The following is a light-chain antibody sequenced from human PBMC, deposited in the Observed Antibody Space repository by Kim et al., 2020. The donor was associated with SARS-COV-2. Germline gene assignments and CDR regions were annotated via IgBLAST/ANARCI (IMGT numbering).Light chain of an antibody. V-gene: IGKV3-15*01. Sequence: EIVMTQSPATLSVSPGERATLSCRASQSVSSNLAWYQQKPGQAPRLLIYGASTRATGIPARFSGSGCGTEFTLTISSLQSEDLAVYYCQQYNNWPYTFGQGTKLEI. CDR1: QSVSSN. CDR2: GAS. J-gene: IGKJ2*01. CDR3: QQYNNWPYT.